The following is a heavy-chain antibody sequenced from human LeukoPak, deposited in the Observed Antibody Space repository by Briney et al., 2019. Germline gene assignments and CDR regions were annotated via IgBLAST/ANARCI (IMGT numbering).Heavy chain of an antibody. D-gene: IGHD4-23*01. J-gene: IGHJ4*02. CDR3: ARLYGGNVEPFDY. Sequence: SETLSLTCTVSGGSISSYYWSWIRQPPGKGLEWIGYIYYSGSTNYSPSLKSRVTISVDTSKNQFSLKLSSVTAADTAVYYCARLYGGNVEPFDYWGQGTLVTVSS. CDR2: IYYSGST. V-gene: IGHV4-59*08. CDR1: GGSISSYY.